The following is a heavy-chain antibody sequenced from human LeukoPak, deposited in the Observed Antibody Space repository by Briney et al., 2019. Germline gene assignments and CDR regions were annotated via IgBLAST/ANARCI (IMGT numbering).Heavy chain of an antibody. J-gene: IGHJ3*02. CDR1: GGTFSSYA. CDR3: ARVRAAAVDAFDI. D-gene: IGHD6-13*01. CDR2: IIPIFGTA. Sequence: SVKVSCKASGGTFSSYAISWVRQAPGQGLEWMGGIIPIFGTANYAQKFQGRVTITTDESTSTAYMELSSLRSEDTAVYYCARVRAAAVDAFDIWGQGTMVTVSS. V-gene: IGHV1-69*05.